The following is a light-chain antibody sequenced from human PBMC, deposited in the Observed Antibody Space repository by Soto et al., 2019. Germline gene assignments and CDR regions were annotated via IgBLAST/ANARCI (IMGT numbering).Light chain of an antibody. CDR3: QQYGRSPPYT. V-gene: IGKV3-20*01. Sequence: EIVLTQSPGTLSLSPGERATLSCRASQSVSNNYLAWYQQKPGQAPRLLIYGVSSRATGIPDRFSGSGSGRDFTLTISRLEPEDFAVYYFQQYGRSPPYTFGQGTKLEIK. CDR1: QSVSNNY. J-gene: IGKJ2*01. CDR2: GVS.